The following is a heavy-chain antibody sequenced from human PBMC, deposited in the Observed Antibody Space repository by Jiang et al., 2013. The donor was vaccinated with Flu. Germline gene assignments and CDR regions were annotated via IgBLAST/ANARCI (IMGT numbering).Heavy chain of an antibody. D-gene: IGHD2-15*01. CDR2: ISYDGSNK. CDR1: GFTFSSYA. J-gene: IGHJ2*01. CDR3: ARLASGDWYFDL. Sequence: RLSCAASGFTFSSYAMHWVRQAPGKGLEWVAVISYDGSNKYYADSVKGRSTISRDNSKNTLYLQMNSLRAEDTAVYYCARLASGDWYFDLWGRGTLVTVSS. V-gene: IGHV3-30-3*01.